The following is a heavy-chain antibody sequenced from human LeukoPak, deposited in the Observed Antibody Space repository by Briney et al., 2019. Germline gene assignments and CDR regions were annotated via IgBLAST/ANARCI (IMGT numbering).Heavy chain of an antibody. CDR3: ARLNDAFDI. V-gene: IGHV4-30-2*01. CDR2: IYHCGST. Sequence: SETLSLTCAVSGGSIGSGGYSWSWIRQPPGKGLEWIGYIYHCGSTYYNPSLKSRVTISVDRSKNQFSLKLSSVTAADTAVYYCARLNDAFDIWGQGTMVTVSS. J-gene: IGHJ3*02. CDR1: GGSIGSGGYS.